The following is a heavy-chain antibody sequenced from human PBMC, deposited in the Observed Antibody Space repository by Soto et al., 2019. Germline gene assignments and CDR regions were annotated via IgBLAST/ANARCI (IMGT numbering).Heavy chain of an antibody. J-gene: IGHJ4*02. D-gene: IGHD3-3*01. CDR1: GGSFSGYY. CDR3: ASRGGVVPTDY. CDR2: INHSGST. Sequence: ASETLSLTCAVYGGSFSGYYWSWIRQPPGKGLEWIGEINHSGSTNYNPSLKSRVTISVDTSKNQFSLKLSSVTAADTAVYYCASRGGVVPTDYWGQGTLVTVSS. V-gene: IGHV4-34*01.